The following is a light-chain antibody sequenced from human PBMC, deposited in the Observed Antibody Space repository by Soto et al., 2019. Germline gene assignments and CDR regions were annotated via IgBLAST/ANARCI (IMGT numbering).Light chain of an antibody. V-gene: IGKV1-5*03. J-gene: IGKJ1*01. CDR3: QQYNSFPT. Sequence: DIQMTQSPSTLSASVGDRVTITCRASHSISSWLAWYQQKPGKAPKLLIYKASSLESGVPSRFSGSGSGTGFTLTISSLQPDDFATYFCQQYNSFPTFGQGTMLEIK. CDR1: HSISSW. CDR2: KAS.